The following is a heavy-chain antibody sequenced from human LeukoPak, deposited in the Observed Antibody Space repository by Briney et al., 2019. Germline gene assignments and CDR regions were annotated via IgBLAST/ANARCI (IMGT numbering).Heavy chain of an antibody. V-gene: IGHV4-34*01. CDR1: GGSFSGYY. J-gene: IGHJ6*03. D-gene: IGHD6-13*01. Sequence: KPSETLSLTCAVYGGSFSGYYWSWIRQPPGKGLEWIGEINHSGSTNYNPSLKSRVTISVDTSKNQFSLKLSSVTAADTAVYYCARASPGVYSSSWIGPSYSDYYYMDVWGKGTTVTVSS. CDR3: ARASPGVYSSSWIGPSYSDYYYMDV. CDR2: INHSGST.